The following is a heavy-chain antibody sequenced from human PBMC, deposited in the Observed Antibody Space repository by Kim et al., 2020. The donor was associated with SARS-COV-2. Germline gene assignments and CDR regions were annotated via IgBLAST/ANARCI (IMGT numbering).Heavy chain of an antibody. V-gene: IGHV3-53*01. CDR2: IYAGSNT. J-gene: IGHJ4*01. Sequence: GGSLRLSCAASGFTFSSSSMSWVRQAPGKGLEWVSLIYAGSNTYYSDSVKGRFTITRDDSKNKLVLQINSLIGEDTAVEFFSGDYDDSRNYYNYFDNWG. D-gene: IGHD3-10*01. CDR1: GFTFSSSS. CDR3: SGDYDDSRNYYNYFDN.